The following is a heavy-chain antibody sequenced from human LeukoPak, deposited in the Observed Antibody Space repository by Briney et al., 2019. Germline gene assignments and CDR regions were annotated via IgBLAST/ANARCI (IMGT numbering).Heavy chain of an antibody. CDR3: ARVQSRLNWFDP. J-gene: IGHJ5*02. CDR2: IDHSGST. V-gene: IGHV4-4*02. CDR1: GGSISSNW. Sequence: SETQSLTCAVSGGSISSNWWSWVRQPPGKGLEWIGEIDHSGSTNYNPSLKSRVTISVDKSESQFSLKLSSVTAADTAVYYCARVQSRLNWFDPWGQGTLVTVSS.